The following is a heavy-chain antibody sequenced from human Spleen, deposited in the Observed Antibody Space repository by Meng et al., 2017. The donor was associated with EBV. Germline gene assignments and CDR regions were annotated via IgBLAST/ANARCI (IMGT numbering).Heavy chain of an antibody. D-gene: IGHD6-13*01. CDR2: ISIRSTTI. J-gene: IGHJ4*02. CDR1: GFSLSDYY. CDR3: ARGAAAAPDY. Sequence: VQLVEAGGRLVKPGGSLRLSCAASGFSLSDYYMSWIRQAPGKGLELVSYISIRSTTINYADSVKGRFTISRDNAKNSLYLQMNSLRVEDTAVYYCARGAAAAPDYWGQGTLVTVSS. V-gene: IGHV3-11*01.